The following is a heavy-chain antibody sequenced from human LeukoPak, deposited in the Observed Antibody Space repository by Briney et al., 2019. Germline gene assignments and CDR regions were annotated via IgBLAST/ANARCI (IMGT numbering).Heavy chain of an antibody. D-gene: IGHD2-21*01. J-gene: IGHJ5*02. Sequence: PGGSLRLSCAASGFTFSSYAMSWVRQAPGKGLEWVSAISGSGGSTYYADSVKGRFTISRDNSKNTLYLQMNSLRAEDTGVYYCAKGASYCGGDCSVFDPWGQGTLVTVSS. CDR3: AKGASYCGGDCSVFDP. V-gene: IGHV3-23*01. CDR1: GFTFSSYA. CDR2: ISGSGGST.